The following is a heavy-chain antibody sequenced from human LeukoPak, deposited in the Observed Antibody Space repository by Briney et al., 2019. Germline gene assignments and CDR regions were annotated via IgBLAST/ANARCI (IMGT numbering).Heavy chain of an antibody. CDR2: ISGRGDRT. V-gene: IGHV3-23*01. CDR1: GLTLSRYD. D-gene: IGHD2-2*03. CDR3: AIMDRYGPDY. Sequence: GGSLRLSCAASGLTLSRYDMTWVRQGPGKGLEWVLAISGRGDRTDHADSGKGRFTASRDNSKNTLFLQMNSLRAEDTAIYYCAIMDRYGPDYWGQGTLVTVSS. J-gene: IGHJ4*02.